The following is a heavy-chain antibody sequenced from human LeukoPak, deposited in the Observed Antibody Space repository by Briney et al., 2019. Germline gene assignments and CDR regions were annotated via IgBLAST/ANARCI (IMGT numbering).Heavy chain of an antibody. CDR3: AGKGWEPYYYYYMDF. D-gene: IGHD4-23*01. CDR2: IRGRGGLT. V-gene: IGHV3-23*01. CDR1: GLGFSSYA. J-gene: IGHJ6*03. Sequence: GGSLRLSCEVSGLGFSSYAMSWVGKAPGKGREWVSFIRGRGGLTPYADSVRGRSTISRDNPKKTLYLQMNTLRAEDTPVYYCAGKGWEPYYYYYMDFWGKGTTVTVSS.